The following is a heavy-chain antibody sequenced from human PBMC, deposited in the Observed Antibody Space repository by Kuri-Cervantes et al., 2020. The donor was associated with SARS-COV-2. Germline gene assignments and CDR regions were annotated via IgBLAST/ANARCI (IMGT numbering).Heavy chain of an antibody. D-gene: IGHD1-20*01. CDR3: ASHLTGTTPYVYYYYMDV. Sequence: ASVKVSCKASGYTFTSYGISWVRQAPGQGLEWMGWISAYNGNTNYAQKLQGRVTMTTDTSTSTAYMELNSLRSEDTAVYYCASHLTGTTPYVYYYYMDVWGKGTTVTVSS. J-gene: IGHJ6*03. CDR2: ISAYNGNT. V-gene: IGHV1-18*01. CDR1: GYTFTSYG.